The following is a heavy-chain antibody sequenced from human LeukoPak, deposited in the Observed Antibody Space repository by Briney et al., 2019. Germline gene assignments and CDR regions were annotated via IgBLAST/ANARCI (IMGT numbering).Heavy chain of an antibody. CDR2: ISGSGGST. D-gene: IGHD3-22*01. V-gene: IGHV3-23*01. J-gene: IGHJ3*02. CDR1: GFTFSSYA. CDR3: AKRYDSSGYYPPDAFDI. Sequence: SGGSLRLSCAASGFTFSSYAMSWVRQAPGKGLEWVSAISGSGGSTYYADSVKGRFTISRDNSKNTLYLQMNSLRAEDTAVYYCAKRYDSSGYYPPDAFDIWGQGTMVTVSS.